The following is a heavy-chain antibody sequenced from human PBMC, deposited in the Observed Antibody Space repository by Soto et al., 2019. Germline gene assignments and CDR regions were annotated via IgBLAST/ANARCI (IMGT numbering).Heavy chain of an antibody. CDR3: ARDPSSGYFDSSDYPTGFDF. Sequence: ASVKVSCKASGYTFTNYGFSWVRQAPGQGLEWMGWISGGNDHTNYAQNLQGRVTMTTDTSTSTAYMELRSLRSDDTAVYYCARDPSSGYFDSSDYPTGFDFWGQGTLVTVSS. D-gene: IGHD3-22*01. CDR1: GYTFTNYG. J-gene: IGHJ4*02. CDR2: ISGGNDHT. V-gene: IGHV1-18*01.